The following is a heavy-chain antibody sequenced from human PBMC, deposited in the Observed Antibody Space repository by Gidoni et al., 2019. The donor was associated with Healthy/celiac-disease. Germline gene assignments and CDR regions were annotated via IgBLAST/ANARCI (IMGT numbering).Heavy chain of an antibody. D-gene: IGHD5-12*01. J-gene: IGHJ4*02. CDR1: GFTFSSYA. CDR2: ISGSGGST. V-gene: IGHV3-23*01. CDR3: AKEGGGATTFDY. Sequence: EVQLLESGGGLVPPGGSLRLSCAASGFTFSSYAMSWVRPAPGKGLKWCSAISGSGGSTYYADSVKGRLTISRDNSKNTLYLQMNSLRAEDTAVYYCAKEGGGATTFDYWGQGTLVTVSS.